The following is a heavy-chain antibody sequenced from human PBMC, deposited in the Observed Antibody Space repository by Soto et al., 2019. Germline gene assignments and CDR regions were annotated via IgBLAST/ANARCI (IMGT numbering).Heavy chain of an antibody. J-gene: IGHJ6*02. V-gene: IGHV1-69*01. CDR2: IIPIFGTA. D-gene: IGHD2-21*01. CDR3: ASRPVEIATKEDYYYGMDV. CDR1: GGTFSSYA. Sequence: QVQLVQSGAEVKKPGSSVKVSCKASGGTFSSYAISWVRQAPGQGLEWMGGIIPIFGTANYAQKFQGRVTITADEATSTGYMELRSLRSEDTAVYYCASRPVEIATKEDYYYGMDVWGQGTTVTVSS.